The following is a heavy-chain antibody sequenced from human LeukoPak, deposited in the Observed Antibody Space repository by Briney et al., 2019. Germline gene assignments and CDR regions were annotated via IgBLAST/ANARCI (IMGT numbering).Heavy chain of an antibody. CDR1: GYTFTGYY. J-gene: IGHJ4*02. D-gene: IGHD2-15*01. Sequence: ASVKVSCKASGYTFTGYYMHWVRQAPGQGLEWMGIVNPSGGSTSYAQKFQGRVTMTRDMSTSTVYMELSSLRSEDTAVYYCARPHCSGGSCYRFFDYWGQGTLVTVSS. CDR3: ARPHCSGGSCYRFFDY. CDR2: VNPSGGST. V-gene: IGHV1-46*01.